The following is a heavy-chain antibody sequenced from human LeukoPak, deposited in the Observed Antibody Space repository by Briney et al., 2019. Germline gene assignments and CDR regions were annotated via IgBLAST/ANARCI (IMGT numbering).Heavy chain of an antibody. CDR2: ISYDGSNK. V-gene: IGHV3-30*18. D-gene: IGHD2-15*01. J-gene: IGHJ6*03. CDR1: GFTFSSYG. CDR3: AKVAVVVAADYYYYYMDV. Sequence: PGRSLRLSCAASGFTFSSYGMHWVRQAPGKGLEWVAVISYDGSNKYYADSVKGRFTISRDNSKNTLYLQMNSLRAEDTAVYYCAKVAVVVAADYYYYYMDVWGKGTTVTVSS.